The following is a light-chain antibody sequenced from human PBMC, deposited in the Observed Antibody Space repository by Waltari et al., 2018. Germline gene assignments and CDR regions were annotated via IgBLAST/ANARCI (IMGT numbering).Light chain of an antibody. CDR3: QQLKSYPLT. CDR2: TAS. Sequence: DIQLTQSPSFLSASVGDRVTLTCRASQDISRYFAWYQQKPGQAPKLLMYTASTLQSGVPSRFSGSGSGTEFTLTISSLQPEDFATYYCQQLKSYPLTFGGGTKVEIK. J-gene: IGKJ4*01. V-gene: IGKV1-9*01. CDR1: QDISRY.